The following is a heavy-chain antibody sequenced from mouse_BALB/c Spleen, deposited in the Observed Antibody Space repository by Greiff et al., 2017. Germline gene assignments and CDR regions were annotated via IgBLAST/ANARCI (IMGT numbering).Heavy chain of an antibody. D-gene: IGHD1-1*01. CDR1: GFTFTDYY. CDR3: ARDMLLRFDY. CDR2: IRNKANGYTT. J-gene: IGHJ2*01. V-gene: IGHV7-3*02. Sequence: EVMLVESGGGLVQPGGSLRLSCATSGFTFTDYYMSWVRQPPGKALEWLGFIRNKANGYTTEYSASVKGRFTISRDNSQSILYLQMNTLRAEDSATYYCARDMLLRFDYWGQGTTLTVSS.